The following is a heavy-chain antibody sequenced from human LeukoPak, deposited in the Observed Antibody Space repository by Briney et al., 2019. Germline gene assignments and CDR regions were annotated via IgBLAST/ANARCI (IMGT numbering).Heavy chain of an antibody. CDR3: ARDWGVVPAAIYPYFDY. V-gene: IGHV3-7*01. D-gene: IGHD2-2*02. CDR2: IKQDGSEK. CDR1: GFTFSSYW. Sequence: PGGSLRLSCAASGFTFSSYWMSWVRQAPGKGLEWVANIKQDGSEKYYVDSVKGRFTISRDNAKNSLYLQMNSLRAEDTAVYYCARDWGVVPAAIYPYFDYWGQGTLVTVSS. J-gene: IGHJ4*02.